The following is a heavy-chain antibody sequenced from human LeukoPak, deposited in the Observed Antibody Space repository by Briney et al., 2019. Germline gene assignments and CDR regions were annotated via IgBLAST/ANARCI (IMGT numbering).Heavy chain of an antibody. J-gene: IGHJ4*02. CDR1: GGSITSSY. V-gene: IGHV4-59*01. CDR2: INYSGTT. D-gene: IGHD5-12*01. CDR3: ARESWLDH. Sequence: SETLSLTCTVSGGSITSSYWRWIRQPPGKGLEWVGYINYSGTTKYNPSLKSRVTISVDTSKNRFSLRLSSVTAADTAVYYCARESWLDHWGRGTLVTVSS.